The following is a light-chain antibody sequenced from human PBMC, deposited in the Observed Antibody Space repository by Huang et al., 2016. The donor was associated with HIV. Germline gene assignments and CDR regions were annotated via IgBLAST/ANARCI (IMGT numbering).Light chain of an antibody. Sequence: DTVMTQSPDSLAVSLGERATINCKSIQSLLFSSDNTNYLAWYQHNPRQPTKLLIYWASTRASGVPDLLSGCGCGTGCSLTSRDLQAEDVAVYYCQQYYTTPRTFGGGTKL. V-gene: IGKV4-1*01. CDR2: WAS. CDR3: QQYYTTPRT. CDR1: QSLLFSSDNTNY. J-gene: IGKJ4*02.